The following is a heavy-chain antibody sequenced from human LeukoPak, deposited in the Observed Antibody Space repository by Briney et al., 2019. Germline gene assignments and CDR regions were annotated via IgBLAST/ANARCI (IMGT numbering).Heavy chain of an antibody. J-gene: IGHJ4*02. V-gene: IGHV3-74*01. CDR2: INSDGSST. Sequence: GGSLRLSCAASGFTFSSYWMHWVRQAPGKGLVWVSRINSDGSSTSYADSVKGRFTISRDNAKNTLYLQMNSLRAEDTAAYYCARDRGVVATLIDYWGQGTLVTVSS. D-gene: IGHD5-12*01. CDR3: ARDRGVVATLIDY. CDR1: GFTFSSYW.